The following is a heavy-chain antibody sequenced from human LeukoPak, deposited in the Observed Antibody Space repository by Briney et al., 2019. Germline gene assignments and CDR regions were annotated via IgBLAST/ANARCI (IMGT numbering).Heavy chain of an antibody. D-gene: IGHD2/OR15-2a*01. Sequence: GGSLRLSCAASGFTFSSYWMSWVRQAPGKGLEWVANIKQDGSEKYYVDSVKGRFTISRDNAKNSLYLQMNSLRAKDTAVYYLGIKGYFEPNDYWAREPWSPSPQ. CDR1: GFTFSSYW. J-gene: IGHJ4*02. V-gene: IGHV3-7*01. CDR2: IKQDGSEK. CDR3: GIKGYFEPNDY.